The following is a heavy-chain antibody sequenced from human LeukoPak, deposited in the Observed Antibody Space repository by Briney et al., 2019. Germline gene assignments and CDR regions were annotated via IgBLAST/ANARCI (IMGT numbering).Heavy chain of an antibody. D-gene: IGHD3-22*01. J-gene: IGHJ4*02. CDR2: IIPILGIA. V-gene: IGHV1-69*04. CDR1: GGTFSSYA. Sequence: GASVKVSCKASGGTFSSYAISWVRQAPGQGLEWMGRIIPILGIANYAQKFQGRVTITADKSTSTAYMELSSLRSEDTAVYYCARERNYDSSGYSVDFDYWGQGTLVTVSS. CDR3: ARERNYDSSGYSVDFDY.